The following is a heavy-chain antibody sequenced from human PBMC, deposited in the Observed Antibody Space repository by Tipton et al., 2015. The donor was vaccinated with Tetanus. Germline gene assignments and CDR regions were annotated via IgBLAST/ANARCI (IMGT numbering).Heavy chain of an antibody. V-gene: IGHV3-23*01. CDR3: AKDYSSSSWTWSRRYFDL. CDR1: GFTLGNYA. D-gene: IGHD6-6*01. CDR2: IRNRGDAT. Sequence: SLRLSCAASGFTLGNYAMSWVRQAPGKGLEWVSCIRNRGDATYYADSVKGRFTISRDSSESTLYLQMNSLRPEDTAVYFCAKDYSSSSWTWSRRYFDLWGRGALVAVSS. J-gene: IGHJ2*01.